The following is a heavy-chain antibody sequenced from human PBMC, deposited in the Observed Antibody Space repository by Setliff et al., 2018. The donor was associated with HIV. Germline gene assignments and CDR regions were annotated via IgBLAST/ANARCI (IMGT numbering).Heavy chain of an antibody. CDR2: IYSDGSS. CDR3: AKEFEDLSGAY. CDR1: GFTVSSNY. D-gene: IGHD3-10*01. V-gene: IGHV3-66*01. J-gene: IGHJ4*02. Sequence: GGSLRLSCAASGFTVSSNYMSWVRQAPGKGLEWVSVIYSDGSSYYADSVRGRFTISRDNYKNTLYLQMNSLRAEDTATYYCAKEFEDLSGAYWGQGTLVTVSS.